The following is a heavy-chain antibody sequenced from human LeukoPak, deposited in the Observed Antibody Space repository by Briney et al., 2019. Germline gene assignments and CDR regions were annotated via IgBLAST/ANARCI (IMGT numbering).Heavy chain of an antibody. J-gene: IGHJ5*02. CDR1: RGSTRASSYC. Sequence: SETLSLTCTVPRGSTRASSYCWGWIRQPPGKGLEWIGSIYYSGSTYYNPSLKSRVTISVDTSKNQFSLKLSSVTAADTAVYYCARPRGNPIGGYNWFDLWGQGTLVTVSS. CDR3: ARPRGNPIGGYNWFDL. CDR2: IYYSGST. D-gene: IGHD4-23*01. V-gene: IGHV4-39*01.